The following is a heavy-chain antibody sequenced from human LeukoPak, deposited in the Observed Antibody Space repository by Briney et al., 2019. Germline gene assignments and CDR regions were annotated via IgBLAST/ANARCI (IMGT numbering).Heavy chain of an antibody. CDR3: ARDGYCSGGSCYSAVWYFDY. Sequence: PSETLSLTCTVSGVSISSSSYGWGWLRQPPGKGLEWIGSIYYSGSTYYNPSLKSRVTISVDTSKNQFSLKLRSVTAADTAVYYCARDGYCSGGSCYSAVWYFDYWGQGTLVTVSS. J-gene: IGHJ4*02. CDR2: IYYSGST. CDR1: GVSISSSSYG. D-gene: IGHD2-15*01. V-gene: IGHV4-39*07.